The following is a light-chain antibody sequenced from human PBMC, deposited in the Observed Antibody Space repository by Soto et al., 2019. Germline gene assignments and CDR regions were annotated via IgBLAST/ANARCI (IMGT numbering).Light chain of an antibody. CDR2: VAS. CDR1: QSVDNY. Sequence: DIPMTQSPSSLSAFVGDRLTITCRASQSVDNYLNWYQHKPGKAPKLLISVASTLQTGVPSRFSGSGSGTDFTLTISSLQPEDVATYYCQQTYSIPWTFGQGTKVEI. V-gene: IGKV1-39*01. CDR3: QQTYSIPWT. J-gene: IGKJ1*01.